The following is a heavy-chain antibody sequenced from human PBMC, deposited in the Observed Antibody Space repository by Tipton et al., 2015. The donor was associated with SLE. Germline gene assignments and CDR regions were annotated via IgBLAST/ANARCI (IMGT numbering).Heavy chain of an antibody. CDR2: IYTSGST. Sequence: TLSLTCTVSGGSISSGSYYWSWIRQPAGKGLEWIGRIYTSGSTNYNPSLKSRVTISVDTSKNQFSLKLSSVTAADTAVYYCARVRRDSSSWGLDYWGQGTLITVPS. CDR3: ARVRRDSSSWGLDY. J-gene: IGHJ4*02. D-gene: IGHD6-13*01. CDR1: GGSISSGSYY. V-gene: IGHV4-61*02.